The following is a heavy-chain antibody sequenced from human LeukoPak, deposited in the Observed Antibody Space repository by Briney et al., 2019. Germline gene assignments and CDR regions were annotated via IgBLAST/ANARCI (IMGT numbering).Heavy chain of an antibody. CDR1: GGSFSGYY. J-gene: IGHJ6*02. Sequence: SETLSLTCAVYGGSFSGYYWSWIRQPPGKGLEWIGEINHSGSTNYNQSLKSRVTISVDTSKNQFSLKLSSVTAADTAVYYCARGTIFGVVLYGMDVWGQGTTVTVSS. CDR2: INHSGST. V-gene: IGHV4-34*01. D-gene: IGHD3-3*01. CDR3: ARGTIFGVVLYGMDV.